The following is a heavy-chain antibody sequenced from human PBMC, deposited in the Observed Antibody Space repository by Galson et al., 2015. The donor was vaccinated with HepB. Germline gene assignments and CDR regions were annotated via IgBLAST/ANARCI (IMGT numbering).Heavy chain of an antibody. V-gene: IGHV5-51*01. CDR1: GYSFTSYW. CDR2: IYPGDSDT. Sequence: QSGAEVKKPGESLKISCKGSGYSFTSYWIGWVRQMPGKGLEWMGIIYPGDSDTRYSPSFQGQVTISADKSISTAYLQWSSLKASDTAMYYCARVEADVVVTAINWFDPWGQGTLVTVSS. J-gene: IGHJ5*02. D-gene: IGHD2-21*02. CDR3: ARVEADVVVTAINWFDP.